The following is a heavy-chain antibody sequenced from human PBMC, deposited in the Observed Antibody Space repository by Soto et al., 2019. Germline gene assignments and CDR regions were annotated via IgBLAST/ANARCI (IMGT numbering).Heavy chain of an antibody. V-gene: IGHV3-23*01. Sequence: GGSLRLSCAASGFTFSSYAMSWVRQAPGKGLEWVSAISGSGGSTYYADSVKGRFTISRDNSKNTLYLQMNSLRAEDTAVYYCAKADQYYDILTGYLPPYYYYYYYMDVWGKGTTVTVSS. CDR2: ISGSGGST. D-gene: IGHD3-9*01. CDR1: GFTFSSYA. J-gene: IGHJ6*03. CDR3: AKADQYYDILTGYLPPYYYYYYYMDV.